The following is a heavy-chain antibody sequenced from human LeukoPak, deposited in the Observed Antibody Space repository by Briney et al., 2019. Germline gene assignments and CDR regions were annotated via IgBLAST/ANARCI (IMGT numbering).Heavy chain of an antibody. CDR3: ARVPNYYYYMDV. CDR1: GGSISGYF. Sequence: SETLSLTCTVSGGSISGYFCTWLRQSAGAGLECIGRIYTSGSTNYNPSLKSRVTMSVDTSKNQFSLKLRSVTAADTAVYYCARVPNYYYYMDVWGKGTTVTVSS. V-gene: IGHV4-4*07. CDR2: IYTSGST. J-gene: IGHJ6*03.